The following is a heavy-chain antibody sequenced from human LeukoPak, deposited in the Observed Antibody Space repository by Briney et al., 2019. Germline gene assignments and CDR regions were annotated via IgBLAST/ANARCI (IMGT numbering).Heavy chain of an antibody. V-gene: IGHV4-61*02. J-gene: IGHJ4*02. CDR2: IYPSGST. D-gene: IGHD6-13*01. CDR3: ARVHYSKFDY. CDR1: GGSISSGNYY. Sequence: SETLSLTCTVYGGSISSGNYYWSWIRQPAGKGLEWIGRIYPSGSTNCNPSLKSRVTISVDTSKNQFSLKLSSVTAADTAVYYCARVHYSKFDYWGQGTLVTVSS.